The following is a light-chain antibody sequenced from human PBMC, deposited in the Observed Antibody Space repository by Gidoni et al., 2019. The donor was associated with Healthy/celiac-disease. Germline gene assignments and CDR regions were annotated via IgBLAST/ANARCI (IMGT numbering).Light chain of an antibody. J-gene: IGLJ2*01. CDR2: EDS. V-gene: IGLV2-14*01. Sequence: SALPQPAPVSGSPRQSITISCTGTSSDVGGYNDVSWYQQHPGKAPKLMNYEDSKRPAGVSNRFSGSKAGNTASLTSSGLQAEDEADYYCSSYTSSSTPVFGGGTKLTVL. CDR1: SSDVGGYND. CDR3: SSYTSSSTPV.